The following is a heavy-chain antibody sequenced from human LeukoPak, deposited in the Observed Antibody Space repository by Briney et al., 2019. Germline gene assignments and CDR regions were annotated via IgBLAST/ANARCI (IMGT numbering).Heavy chain of an antibody. V-gene: IGHV1-24*01. D-gene: IGHD3-22*01. CDR3: ATVSRSMMGTDAFDI. CDR1: GYTLTELS. CDR2: FDPEDGET. Sequence: GASVKVSCKVSGYTLTELSMHWVRQAPGKGLEWMGGFDPEDGETIYAQKFQGRVTMTEDTSTDTAYMELSSLRSEDTAVYYCATVSRSMMGTDAFDIWAKGQWSPSLQ. J-gene: IGHJ3*02.